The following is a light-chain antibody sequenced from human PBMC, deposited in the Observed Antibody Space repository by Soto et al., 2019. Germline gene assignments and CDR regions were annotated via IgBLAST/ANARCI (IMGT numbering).Light chain of an antibody. CDR3: QRRDT. V-gene: IGKV1-9*01. CDR2: AAS. J-gene: IGKJ3*01. CDR1: QGISSY. Sequence: DIQLTQSPSFLSASVGDRVTITCRASQGISSYLAWYQQKPGKAPKLLIYAASTLQSGVPSRFSGSGSGTEFTLTISSLQPEDFATYSCQRRDTFGPGTKVDIK.